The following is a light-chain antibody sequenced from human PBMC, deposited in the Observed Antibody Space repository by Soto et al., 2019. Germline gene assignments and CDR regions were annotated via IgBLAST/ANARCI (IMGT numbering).Light chain of an antibody. J-gene: IGKJ4*01. CDR2: DAS. V-gene: IGKV3-11*01. CDR1: QSVSSY. Sequence: EIVLTQSPATLSLSPGERATLSCRASQSVSSYLAWYQQKPGQAPRLLIYDASNRATGIPARFSGSGSGTDFTLTITSLAPEDVAIYYCQQRSNWPSTVGGGTKVEIK. CDR3: QQRSNWPST.